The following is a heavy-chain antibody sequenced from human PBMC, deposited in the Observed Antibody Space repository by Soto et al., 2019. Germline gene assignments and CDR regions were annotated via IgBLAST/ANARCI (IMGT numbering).Heavy chain of an antibody. V-gene: IGHV3-21*01. Sequence: EVQLVESGGGLVKPGGSLRLSCAASGFTFSSYSMNWVRQAPGKGLEWVSSISSSSSYIYYADSVQGRFTISRDNAKNSLYLQMNSLRAEDTAVYYGARVPPTYYDFWSGGEGWFAPWGQGTLVTVSS. CDR2: ISSSSSYI. CDR1: GFTFSSYS. CDR3: ARVPPTYYDFWSGGEGWFAP. D-gene: IGHD3-3*01. J-gene: IGHJ5*02.